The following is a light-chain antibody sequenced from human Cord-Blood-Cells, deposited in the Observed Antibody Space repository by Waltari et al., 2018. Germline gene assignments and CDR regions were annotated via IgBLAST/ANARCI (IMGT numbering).Light chain of an antibody. CDR3: CSYAGSSTWV. J-gene: IGLJ3*02. CDR1: SSDVGSYNL. CDR2: EGS. V-gene: IGLV2-23*01. Sequence: QSALTQPASVSGSPGQSITLSCTVTSSDVGSYNLVPWYQQHPGKAPKLMIYEGSKRPSGVSNRFSGSKSGNTASLTISGLQAEDEADYYCCSYAGSSTWVFGGGTKLTVL.